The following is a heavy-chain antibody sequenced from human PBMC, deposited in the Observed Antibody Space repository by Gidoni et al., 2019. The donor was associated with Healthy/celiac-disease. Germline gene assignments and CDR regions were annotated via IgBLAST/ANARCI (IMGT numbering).Heavy chain of an antibody. V-gene: IGHV4-39*01. D-gene: IGHD2-8*02. CDR2: IYYSGST. J-gene: IGHJ4*02. CDR1: GGSISSSSYY. Sequence: QLQLQESGPGLVKPSETLSLTCPVSGGSISSSSYYWGWIRQPPGKGLEWIGSIYYSGSTYYNPSLKSRVTISVDTSKNQFSLKLSSVTAADTAVYYCARMFTVLYYFDYWGQGTLVTVSS. CDR3: ARMFTVLYYFDY.